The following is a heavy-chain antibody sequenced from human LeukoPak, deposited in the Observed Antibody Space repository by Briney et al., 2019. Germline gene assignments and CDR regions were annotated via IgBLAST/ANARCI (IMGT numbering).Heavy chain of an antibody. CDR2: IGICGDT. CDR3: ARGGIQVSGIDEFDY. J-gene: IGHJ4*02. V-gene: IGHV3-13*01. D-gene: IGHD6-19*01. CDR1: GFTFIDYD. Sequence: PGRSLSLSCAASGFTFIDYDIHWGRQAIRKRLEGVSAIGICGDTHYSGSVQGRFTISREKAESFLYLQMNSLRAEDTAVYYCARGGIQVSGIDEFDYWGQGTLVTVSS.